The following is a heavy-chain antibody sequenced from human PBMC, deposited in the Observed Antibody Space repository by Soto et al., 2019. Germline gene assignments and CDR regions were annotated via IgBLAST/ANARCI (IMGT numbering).Heavy chain of an antibody. D-gene: IGHD6-19*01. CDR1: GFTFRNYG. V-gene: IGHV3-21*01. CDR3: ARDRDVAVAGTWYYYGMDV. J-gene: IGHJ6*02. Sequence: GGSLRLSCAASGFTFRNYGVNWVRQAPGKGLEWVSSISSSSSYIYYADSVKGRFTISRDNAKNSLYLQMNSLRAEDTAVYYCARDRDVAVAGTWYYYGMDVWGQGTTVTVSS. CDR2: ISSSSSYI.